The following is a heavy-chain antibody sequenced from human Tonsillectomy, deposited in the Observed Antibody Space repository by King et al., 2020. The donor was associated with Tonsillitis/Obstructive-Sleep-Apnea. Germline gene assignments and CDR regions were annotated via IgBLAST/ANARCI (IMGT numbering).Heavy chain of an antibody. J-gene: IGHJ4*02. D-gene: IGHD2-21*01. CDR3: ARSDWWGGIDCCDY. V-gene: IGHV3-30*04. CDR2: ISSDGSNK. CDR1: GFTFSSYA. Sequence: VQLVESGGGVVQPGGSLRLSCAASGFTFSSYAMHWVRQAPGKGLEWVAVISSDGSNKYYADSVKGRFTISRDNSKNTLYLQMNSLRAEDTAVYYCARSDWWGGIDCCDYGGRGTLVTVS.